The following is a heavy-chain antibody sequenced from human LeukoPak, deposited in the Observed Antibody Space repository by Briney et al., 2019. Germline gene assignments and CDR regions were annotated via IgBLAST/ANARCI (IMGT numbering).Heavy chain of an antibody. J-gene: IGHJ5*02. V-gene: IGHV4-59*08. Sequence: SETLSLTCAVSGDSVSFSYWSWIRQPPGKGLEWIGYVFHTGDSNCNPSLKRRVTMSLDSSKNQLSLRLTSVTAADTAVYYCARHPFATPFDRWGRGTLVTVSS. CDR3: ARHPFATPFDR. D-gene: IGHD2-15*01. CDR2: VFHTGDS. CDR1: GDSVSFSY.